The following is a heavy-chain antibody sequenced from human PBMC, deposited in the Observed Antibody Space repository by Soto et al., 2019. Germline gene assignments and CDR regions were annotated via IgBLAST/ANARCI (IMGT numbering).Heavy chain of an antibody. CDR1: GGSISSYY. Sequence: SETLSLTCTVSGGSISSYYWSWIRQPPGKGLEWIGYIYYSGSTNYNPSLKSRVTISVDTSKNQFSLKLSSVTAADTAVYYCASGPVDTAMVRFDYWGQGTRVTVSS. J-gene: IGHJ4*02. CDR3: ASGPVDTAMVRFDY. CDR2: IYYSGST. V-gene: IGHV4-59*01. D-gene: IGHD5-18*01.